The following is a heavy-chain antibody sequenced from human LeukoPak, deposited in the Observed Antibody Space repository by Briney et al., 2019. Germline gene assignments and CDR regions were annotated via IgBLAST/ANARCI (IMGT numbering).Heavy chain of an antibody. Sequence: HPGGSLRLSCAASGFTFSSYGMTWVRQAPGKGLEWVSALTGRGDSAYYADSVKGRFTISRDNSKNTLYLQMNSLRAEDTAVYYCAVCHSRSSGCRNDYCGQGTLVTVSS. CDR2: LTGRGDSA. CDR3: AVCHSRSSGCRNDY. V-gene: IGHV3-23*01. J-gene: IGHJ4*02. CDR1: GFTFSSYG. D-gene: IGHD6-19*01.